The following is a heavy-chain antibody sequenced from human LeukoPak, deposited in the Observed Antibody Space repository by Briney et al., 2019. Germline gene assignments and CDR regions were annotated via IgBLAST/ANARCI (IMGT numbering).Heavy chain of an antibody. D-gene: IGHD3-22*01. CDR2: ISFDGTNK. J-gene: IGHJ4*02. CDR1: GFTFSHYA. CDR3: AKGGYYERPWYFDY. V-gene: IGHV3-30*18. Sequence: GGSLRLSCAASGFTFSHYAMHWVRQAPGKGLEWVAVISFDGTNKFYADSVKGRFTISRDNSKNALYLQMNGLRAVDTTVYYCAKGGYYERPWYFDYWGQGTLVTVSS.